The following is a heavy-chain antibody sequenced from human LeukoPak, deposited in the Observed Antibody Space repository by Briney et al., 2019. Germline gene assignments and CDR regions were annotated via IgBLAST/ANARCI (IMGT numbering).Heavy chain of an antibody. Sequence: SVKVSCKASGGTFSSYAISWVRQAPGQGLEWMGRIIPIFGTANCAQKFQGRVTITTDESTSTAYMELSSLRSEDTAVYYCARGTTVTTFLDYWGQGTLVTVSS. CDR1: GGTFSSYA. CDR2: IIPIFGTA. V-gene: IGHV1-69*05. D-gene: IGHD4-17*01. J-gene: IGHJ4*02. CDR3: ARGTTVTTFLDY.